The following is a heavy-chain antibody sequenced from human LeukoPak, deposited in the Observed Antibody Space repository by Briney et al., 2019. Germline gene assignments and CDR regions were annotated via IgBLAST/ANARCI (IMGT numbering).Heavy chain of an antibody. J-gene: IGHJ4*02. CDR3: AKGYYGSGVSLDY. D-gene: IGHD3-10*01. CDR2: IRYDGSNK. Sequence: PGGSLRLSXAASGFTFRSYGMHWVRQAPGKGLEWVAFIRYDGSNKYYADSVKGRFTISRDNSKNTLYLQMNSLRAEDTAVYYCAKGYYGSGVSLDYWGQGTLVTVSS. CDR1: GFTFRSYG. V-gene: IGHV3-30*02.